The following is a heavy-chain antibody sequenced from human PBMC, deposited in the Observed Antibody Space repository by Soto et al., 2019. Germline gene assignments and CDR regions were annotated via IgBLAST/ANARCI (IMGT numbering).Heavy chain of an antibody. Sequence: SETLSLTCSVSGGSINNYYWSWIRQPPGKGLEWIGYIYYSGTTNYSPSLKSRLSISVDTSKNQFSLKLSSVTAADTAVYYCARDSNSQNWFDPWGQGTLVTVSS. D-gene: IGHD6-13*01. J-gene: IGHJ5*02. CDR1: GGSINNYY. CDR2: IYYSGTT. V-gene: IGHV4-59*01. CDR3: ARDSNSQNWFDP.